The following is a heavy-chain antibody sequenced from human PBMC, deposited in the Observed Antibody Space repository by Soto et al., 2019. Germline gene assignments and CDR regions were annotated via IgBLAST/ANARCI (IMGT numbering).Heavy chain of an antibody. CDR2: IYSGGST. V-gene: IGHV3-66*01. J-gene: IGHJ4*02. CDR1: GFTVSSNY. Sequence: EVQLVESGGGSVQPGGSLRLSCAASGFTVSSNYMSWVRQAPGKGLEWVSVIYSGGSTYYADSVKGRFTISRDNSKNTLYLQMNSLRAEDTAVYCCARDLGYSYGAGYWGQGTLVTVSS. D-gene: IGHD5-18*01. CDR3: ARDLGYSYGAGY.